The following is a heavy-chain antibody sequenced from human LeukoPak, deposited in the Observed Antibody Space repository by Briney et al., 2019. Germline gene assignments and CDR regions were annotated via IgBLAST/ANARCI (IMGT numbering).Heavy chain of an antibody. CDR1: GYTFSDFS. Sequence: GGSLRLSCAASGYTFSDFSVNWVRQAPGKGLEWVSSISVRSNYRYYADSVRGRFHISRDDARDSLFLQMNSLRAEDTAVYFCVRLRRNNDRSGYYYYYDYWGQGTLVTVSS. D-gene: IGHD3-22*01. CDR2: ISVRSNYR. J-gene: IGHJ4*02. V-gene: IGHV3-21*01. CDR3: VRLRRNNDRSGYYYYYDY.